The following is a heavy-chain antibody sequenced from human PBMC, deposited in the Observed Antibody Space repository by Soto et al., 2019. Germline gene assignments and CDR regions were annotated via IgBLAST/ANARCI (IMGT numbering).Heavy chain of an antibody. CDR3: ARILVATTAYYYYYMDV. CDR1: GYTFTSYG. CDR2: ISAYNGNT. Sequence: QVQLVQSGAEVKKPGASVKVSCKDSGYTFTSYGISWVRQAPGQGLEWMGWISAYNGNTNYAQKLQGRVTMTTDTSTSTAYMELRSLRSDDTAVYYCARILVATTAYYYYYMDVWGKGTTVTVSS. V-gene: IGHV1-18*01. D-gene: IGHD5-12*01. J-gene: IGHJ6*03.